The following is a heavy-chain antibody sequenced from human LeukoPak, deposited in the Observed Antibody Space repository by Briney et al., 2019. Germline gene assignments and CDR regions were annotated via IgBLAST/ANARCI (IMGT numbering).Heavy chain of an antibody. D-gene: IGHD3-16*01. Sequence: ASVKVSCKASGYTFTSYGISWVRQAPGQGLEWMGWISAYNGNTNYAQKLQGRVTMTTDTSTSTAYMELRSLRSDDTAVYYCARRVIYDYVWGSPPAFDYWGQGTLVTVSS. J-gene: IGHJ4*02. V-gene: IGHV1-18*01. CDR2: ISAYNGNT. CDR3: ARRVIYDYVWGSPPAFDY. CDR1: GYTFTSYG.